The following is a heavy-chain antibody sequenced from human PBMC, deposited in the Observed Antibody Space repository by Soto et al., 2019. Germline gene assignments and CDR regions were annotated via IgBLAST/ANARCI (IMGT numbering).Heavy chain of an antibody. CDR2: ISWNSGSI. D-gene: IGHD4-4*01. V-gene: IGHV3-9*01. J-gene: IGHJ6*02. CDR3: AKDMSVTNYYYGMDV. CDR1: GFTFDDYA. Sequence: GGSLRLSCAASGFTFDDYAMHWVRRAPGKGLEWVSGISWNSGSIGYADSVKGRFTISRDNAKNSLYLQMNSLRAEDTALYYCAKDMSVTNYYYGMDVWGQGTTVTVSS.